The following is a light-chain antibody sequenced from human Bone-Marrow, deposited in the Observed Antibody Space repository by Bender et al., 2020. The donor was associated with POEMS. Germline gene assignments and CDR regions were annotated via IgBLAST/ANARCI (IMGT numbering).Light chain of an antibody. Sequence: SYELTQPPSVSVSPGQTASITCSGEKLRDKYVALYQQKPGQSPVLVVYQDYNRPSGIPERFSGSNSGNTATLTISGTQALDEAVYYCQVWDSRMYYVFGPGTKVTV. J-gene: IGLJ1*01. CDR1: KLRDKY. V-gene: IGLV3-1*01. CDR2: QDY. CDR3: QVWDSRMYYV.